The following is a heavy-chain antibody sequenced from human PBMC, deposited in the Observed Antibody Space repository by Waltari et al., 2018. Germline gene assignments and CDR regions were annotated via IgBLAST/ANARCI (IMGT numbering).Heavy chain of an antibody. V-gene: IGHV1-18*01. J-gene: IGHJ4*02. CDR2: ISAYNGNT. D-gene: IGHD4-17*01. CDR3: AREGYGDEGRVPKDY. CDR1: GSPFTSYG. Sequence: QVQLVQSGAEVKKPGASVQVSCKASGSPFTSYGISWVLKAPGQGLEWMGWISAYNGNTNYAQKLQGRVTMTTDTSTSTAYMELRSLRSDDTAVYYCAREGYGDEGRVPKDYWGQGTLVTVSS.